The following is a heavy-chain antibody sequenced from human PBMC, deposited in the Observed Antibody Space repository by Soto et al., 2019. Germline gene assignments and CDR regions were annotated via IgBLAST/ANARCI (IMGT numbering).Heavy chain of an antibody. CDR2: IYFSGLT. D-gene: IGHD2-15*01. CDR3: ARGLGWQQLFFS. V-gene: IGHV4-31*03. J-gene: IGHJ4*02. CDR1: GGSISTGGYY. Sequence: SETLSLTCTVGGGSISTGGYYWSWIRQHPGKGLEWIGYIYFSGLTFYNPSLKSRVTISLDKSKNQFSLNLTSVTAADTAVYFCARGLGWQQLFFSWGQGTLVTVSS.